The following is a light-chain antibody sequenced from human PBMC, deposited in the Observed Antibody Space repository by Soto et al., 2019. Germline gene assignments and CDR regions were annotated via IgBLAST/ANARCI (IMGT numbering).Light chain of an antibody. V-gene: IGKV2-30*01. CDR2: KVS. CDR1: QSLVYDDGNIY. Sequence: VVMTPSPLSLPVSLGQPASISCRSSQSLVYDDGNIYLNWFQQRPGQPPKRLLYKVSNRDSGVPDRFRGSGSGTDFTLRISGVEAKDVGVYYFMQGAHRPLSCGGGIKVEIK. CDR3: MQGAHRPLS. J-gene: IGKJ4*01.